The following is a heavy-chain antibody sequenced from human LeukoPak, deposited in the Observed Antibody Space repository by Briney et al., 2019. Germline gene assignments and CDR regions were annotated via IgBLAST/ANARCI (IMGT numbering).Heavy chain of an antibody. CDR2: ISPAGGTT. J-gene: IGHJ4*02. D-gene: IGHD4-11*01. CDR1: GFTFSSEA. Sequence: GGSLRLSCAVSGFTFSSEAMGWVRQLPGGGLEWVSTISPAGGTTYYAESMKGRFTISRDNSKSTLYLQMNSLRVEDTAVYYCAKVFSTATTGREGFYFDYWGQGTLVTVSS. CDR3: AKVFSTATTGREGFYFDY. V-gene: IGHV3-23*01.